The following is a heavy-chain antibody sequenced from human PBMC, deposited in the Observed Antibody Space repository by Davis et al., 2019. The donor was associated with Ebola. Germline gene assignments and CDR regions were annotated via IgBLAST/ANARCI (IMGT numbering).Heavy chain of an antibody. D-gene: IGHD4-17*01. Sequence: SETLSLTCTVSGGSISSYYWSWIRQPPGKGLEWIGYIYYSGSTYYNPSLKSRVTISVDTSKNQFSLKLSSVTAADTAVYFCARGRPSTVTTDYYAMDVWGKGTTVTVSS. CDR2: IYYSGST. CDR3: ARGRPSTVTTDYYAMDV. V-gene: IGHV4-59*08. CDR1: GGSISSYY. J-gene: IGHJ6*04.